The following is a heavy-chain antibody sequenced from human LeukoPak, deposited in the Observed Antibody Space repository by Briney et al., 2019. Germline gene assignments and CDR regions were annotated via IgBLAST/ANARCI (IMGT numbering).Heavy chain of an antibody. CDR2: IFFDGTKR. CDR3: ARDHGCSGGAFYFFDY. V-gene: IGHV3-30*04. J-gene: IGHJ4*02. D-gene: IGHD2-15*01. CDR1: GFTFTSYV. Sequence: GGSLRLSCAASGFTFTSYVIHWVRQAPGKGLEWVAVIFFDGTKRYYADSVKGRFTISRDNSRNTVSLEMNSLRPEDTAIYYCARDHGCSGGAFYFFDYWGQGALVTASS.